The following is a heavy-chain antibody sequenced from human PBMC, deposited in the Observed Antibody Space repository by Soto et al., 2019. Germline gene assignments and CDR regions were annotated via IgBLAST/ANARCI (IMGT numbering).Heavy chain of an antibody. V-gene: IGHV3-21*01. CDR2: ISSSSSYI. D-gene: IGHD2-15*01. Sequence: EVQLVESGGGLVKPGGSLRLSCAASGFTFSSYSMNWVRQAPGKGLEWVSSISSSSSYIYYADSVKGRFTISRDNAKNSLNLQMNSLRAEDTAVYYCARDRCGGSCYSYYYGMDVWGQGTTVTVSS. CDR1: GFTFSSYS. J-gene: IGHJ6*02. CDR3: ARDRCGGSCYSYYYGMDV.